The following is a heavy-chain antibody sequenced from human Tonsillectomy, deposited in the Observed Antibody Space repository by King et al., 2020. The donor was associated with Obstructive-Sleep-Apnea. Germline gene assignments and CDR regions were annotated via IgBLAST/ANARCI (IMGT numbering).Heavy chain of an antibody. D-gene: IGHD3-10*01. Sequence: VQLVESGGGVVQPGRSLRLSCAASGFTFSSYGMHWVRQAPGKGLEWVAVIWYDGSNKYYADSVKGRFTISRDNSKNTLYLQMNSLRAEETAVYYCAKTRAGITMVRGDDAFDIWGQGTMVTVSS. V-gene: IGHV3-33*06. CDR2: IWYDGSNK. CDR3: AKTRAGITMVRGDDAFDI. J-gene: IGHJ3*02. CDR1: GFTFSSYG.